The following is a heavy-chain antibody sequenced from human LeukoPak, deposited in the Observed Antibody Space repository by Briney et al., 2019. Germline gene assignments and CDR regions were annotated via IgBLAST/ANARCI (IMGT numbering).Heavy chain of an antibody. Sequence: PGGSLRLSCAASGFTFSSYSMNWVRQAPGKGLEWVSSISSSSSYIYYADSVKGRFTISRDNAKNSLYLRMNSLRAEDTAVYYCARGDSSSDRRDYWGQGTLVTVSS. V-gene: IGHV3-21*01. J-gene: IGHJ4*02. CDR2: ISSSSSYI. CDR1: GFTFSSYS. D-gene: IGHD6-13*01. CDR3: ARGDSSSDRRDY.